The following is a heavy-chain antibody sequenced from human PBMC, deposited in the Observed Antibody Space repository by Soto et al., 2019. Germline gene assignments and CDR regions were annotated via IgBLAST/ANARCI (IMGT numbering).Heavy chain of an antibody. Sequence: QVTLKESGPVLVKPTEGLTVSCTVSGFSITDSEMGVSWIRQPPGQPLEWLAHIDSSGEKSYRTFLKSRLAISKDTSKSQLVLTMTNMDPADTATYYCARRHLAVAVSPWFDPWGQGIPVTVSS. D-gene: IGHD6-19*01. CDR3: ARRHLAVAVSPWFDP. J-gene: IGHJ5*02. CDR1: GFSITDSEMG. V-gene: IGHV2-26*01. CDR2: IDSSGEK.